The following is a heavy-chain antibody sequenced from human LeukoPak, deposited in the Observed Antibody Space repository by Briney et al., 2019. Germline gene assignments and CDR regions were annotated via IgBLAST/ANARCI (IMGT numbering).Heavy chain of an antibody. CDR1: GFTFSSYW. CDR3: ARDTYRFFDL. CDR2: IKEDGSEK. J-gene: IGHJ2*01. Sequence: GGSLRLSCAASGFTFSSYWMGWVRQAPGKGLEWVADIKEDGSEKYSVDSMKGRFTISRDNAKNSLYLQMDSLRAEDTAVYYCARDTYRFFDLWARGTLVTVSS. V-gene: IGHV3-7*01.